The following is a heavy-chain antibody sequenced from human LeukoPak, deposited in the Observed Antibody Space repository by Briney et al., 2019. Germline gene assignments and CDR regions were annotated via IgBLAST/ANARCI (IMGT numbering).Heavy chain of an antibody. J-gene: IGHJ4*02. D-gene: IGHD6-13*01. Sequence: SQTLSLTCTVSGGSISSGGYYWSWIRRHPGKGLEWIEYIYYSGSTYYNPSLKSRVTISVDTSKNQFSLKLSSVTAADTAVYYCARSAQSMFSSSYYFDYWGQGTLVTVSS. CDR2: IYYSGST. CDR1: GGSISSGGYY. CDR3: ARSAQSMFSSSYYFDY. V-gene: IGHV4-31*03.